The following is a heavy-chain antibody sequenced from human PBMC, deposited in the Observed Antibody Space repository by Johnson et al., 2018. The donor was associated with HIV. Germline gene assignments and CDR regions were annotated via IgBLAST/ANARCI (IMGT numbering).Heavy chain of an antibody. J-gene: IGHJ3*02. CDR1: GFTFSSYG. CDR3: AKDYAGDSSGYYFGAFDI. V-gene: IGHV3-33*06. CDR2: IWYDGSNK. D-gene: IGHD3-22*01. Sequence: QVQLVESGGGVVQPGRSLRLSCAASGFTFSSYGMHWVRQAPGKGLEWEAVIWYDGSNKYYADAVKGRFTISRDNSKNTLYLQMNSLRAEDTAVYYCAKDYAGDSSGYYFGAFDIWGQGTMVTVSS.